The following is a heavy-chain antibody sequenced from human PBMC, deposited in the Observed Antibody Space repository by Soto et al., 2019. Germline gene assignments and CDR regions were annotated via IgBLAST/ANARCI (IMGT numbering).Heavy chain of an antibody. D-gene: IGHD4-17*01. CDR3: ARDTPTTVVTLDY. CDR2: IIPIFGTA. CDR1: GGTFSSYA. J-gene: IGHJ4*02. V-gene: IGHV1-69*13. Sequence: SVKVSCKASGGTFSSYAISWVRQAPGQGLEWMGGIIPIFGTANYAQKFQGRVTITADESTSTAYMELSSLRSEDTAVYYCARDTPTTVVTLDYWGQGTLVTVSS.